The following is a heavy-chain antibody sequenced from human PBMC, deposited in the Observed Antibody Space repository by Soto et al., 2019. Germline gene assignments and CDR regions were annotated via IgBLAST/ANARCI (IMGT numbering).Heavy chain of an antibody. V-gene: IGHV4-59*08. Sequence: PSETLSLTCTVSGGSISSYYWSWIRQPPGKGLEWIAYIYYSGSTEYNPSLKSRVTISVDTSKNQFSLKLSSVTAADTAVYYCARHFSTTIAPPPFDYGGQGTLVTVPS. D-gene: IGHD1-1*01. J-gene: IGHJ4*02. CDR2: IYYSGST. CDR3: ARHFSTTIAPPPFDY. CDR1: GGSISSYY.